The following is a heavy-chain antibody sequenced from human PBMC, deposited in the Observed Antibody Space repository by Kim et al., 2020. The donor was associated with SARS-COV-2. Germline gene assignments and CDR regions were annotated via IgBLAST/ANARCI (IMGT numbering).Heavy chain of an antibody. CDR1: GYTFTSYA. V-gene: IGHV1-3*01. D-gene: IGHD3-10*01. Sequence: ASVKVSCKASGYTFTSYAMHWVRQAPGQRLEWMGWINAGNGNTKYSQKFQGRVTITRDTSASTAYMELSSLRSEDTAVYYCARDLPAFGESLLFDYWGQGTLVTVSS. CDR2: INAGNGNT. CDR3: ARDLPAFGESLLFDY. J-gene: IGHJ4*02.